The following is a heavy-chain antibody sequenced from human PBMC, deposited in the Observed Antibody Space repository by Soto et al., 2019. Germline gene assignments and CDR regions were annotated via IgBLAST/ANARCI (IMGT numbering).Heavy chain of an antibody. D-gene: IGHD6-19*01. J-gene: IGHJ5*02. Sequence: GGSLRLSCAASGFTFSSYAMSWVRQAPGKGLEWVSAISGSGGSTYYADSVKGRFTISRDNSKNTLYLQMNSLRAEDTAVYYCARGRGGWYWFDPWGQGTLVTVSS. CDR1: GFTFSSYA. CDR3: ARGRGGWYWFDP. CDR2: ISGSGGST. V-gene: IGHV3-23*01.